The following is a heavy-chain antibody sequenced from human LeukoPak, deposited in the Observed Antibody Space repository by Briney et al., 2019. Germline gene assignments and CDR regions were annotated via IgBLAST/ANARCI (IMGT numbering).Heavy chain of an antibody. Sequence: SGPTLVNPTQTLTLTCSFSGFSLTPNGVGVAWLRQPPGKALEWLAVIYWNDHKRYTPSRENRLTITKDNSKNQVVLTMTNMDPADTATYFCAHRDKSFGVIKNENWFDPWGPGTPVTVSS. J-gene: IGHJ5*02. V-gene: IGHV2-5*01. CDR2: IYWNDHK. CDR3: AHRDKSFGVIKNENWFDP. CDR1: GFSLTPNGVG. D-gene: IGHD3-3*01.